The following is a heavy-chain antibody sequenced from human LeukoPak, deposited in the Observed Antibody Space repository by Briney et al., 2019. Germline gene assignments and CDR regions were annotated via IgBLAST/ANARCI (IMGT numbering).Heavy chain of an antibody. V-gene: IGHV1-69*13. D-gene: IGHD2-15*01. CDR1: GYTFTSYG. Sequence: GASVKVSCKASGYTFTSYGISWVRQAPGQGLEWMGGIIPIFGTANYAQKFQGRVTITADGSTSTAYMELSSLRSEDTAVYYCARGWSNYYYMDVWGKGTTVTVSS. J-gene: IGHJ6*03. CDR3: ARGWSNYYYMDV. CDR2: IIPIFGTA.